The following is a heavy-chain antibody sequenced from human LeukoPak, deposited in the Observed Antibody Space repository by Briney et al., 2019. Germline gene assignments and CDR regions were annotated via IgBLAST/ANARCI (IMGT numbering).Heavy chain of an antibody. Sequence: SETLSLTCTVSGGSISSYYWSWIRQPPGKGLEWIGEINHSGSTNYNPFLKSRVTISVDTSKNQFSLKLSSVTAADTAVYYCARPRFPGIAVAGTSRWYDPWGQGTLVTVSS. D-gene: IGHD6-19*01. CDR3: ARPRFPGIAVAGTSRWYDP. CDR2: INHSGST. V-gene: IGHV4-34*01. CDR1: GGSISSYY. J-gene: IGHJ5*02.